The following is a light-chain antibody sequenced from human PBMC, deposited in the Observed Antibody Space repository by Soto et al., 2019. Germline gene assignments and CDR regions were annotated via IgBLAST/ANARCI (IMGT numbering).Light chain of an antibody. V-gene: IGLV2-23*01. CDR2: DGS. CDR3: CSYAGSSTPYV. J-gene: IGLJ1*01. CDR1: SSDVGSYNL. Sequence: QSVLTQPASVSGSPGQSITISCTGTSSDVGSYNLVSWYQQHPGKAPKLMIYDGSNRPSGVSNRFSGSKSGNTASLTISGLQAEDEADYYCCSYAGSSTPYVFGTGTKLTVL.